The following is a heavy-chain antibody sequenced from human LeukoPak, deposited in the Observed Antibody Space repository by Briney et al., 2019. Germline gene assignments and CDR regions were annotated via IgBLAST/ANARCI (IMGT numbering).Heavy chain of an antibody. CDR1: GYTFTSYY. Sequence: ASVKVSCKASGYTFTSYYMHWVRQAPGQGLEWMGIINPSGGSTSYAQKFQGRVTMTRDTSTSTVYMELSSLRSEDTAVYYCASPGDCFGELEYYYYGMDVWGQGTTVTVSS. CDR2: INPSGGST. D-gene: IGHD3-10*01. V-gene: IGHV1-46*01. J-gene: IGHJ6*02. CDR3: ASPGDCFGELEYYYYGMDV.